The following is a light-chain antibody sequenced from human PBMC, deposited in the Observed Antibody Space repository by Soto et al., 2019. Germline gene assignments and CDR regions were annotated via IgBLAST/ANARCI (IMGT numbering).Light chain of an antibody. Sequence: QSVLTQPPSVSGAPGQKVTISCTRSSSNIGAAYDVHWYQHLPGTAPKLLIYGNNNRPSGVPDRFSGSKSGTSASLAITGLQAEDEADYYCQSYDGSLSGWVFGGGTKLPVL. J-gene: IGLJ3*02. CDR1: SSNIGAAYD. CDR3: QSYDGSLSGWV. CDR2: GNN. V-gene: IGLV1-40*01.